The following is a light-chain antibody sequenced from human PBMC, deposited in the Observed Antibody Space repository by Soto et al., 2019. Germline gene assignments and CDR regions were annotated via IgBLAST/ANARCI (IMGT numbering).Light chain of an antibody. J-gene: IGLJ2*01. V-gene: IGLV2-14*01. CDR1: SSDVGGHNY. CDR2: EVS. Sequence: QSALTQPASVSGAPGQSITISCTGTSSDVGGHNYVSWYQQHPGKAPKLMIYEVSNRPSGISNRFSGCKSGNTASLTISWLQAEDEADYYCSSYTSSSTLVFGGGTKLTVL. CDR3: SSYTSSSTLV.